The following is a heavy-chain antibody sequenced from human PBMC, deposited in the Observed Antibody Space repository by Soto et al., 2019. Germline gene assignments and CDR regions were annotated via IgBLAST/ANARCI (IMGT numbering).Heavy chain of an antibody. CDR2: IYYSGST. CDR1: CSSISSYI. D-gene: IGHD1-26*01. CDR3: ARGLISGSHYSGGWYYFDS. V-gene: IGHV4-59*01. Sequence: SSTLSLTCTVSCSSISSYIWRWLRQPPGEGLEWIGYIYYSGSTNYNPSLKSRVTISVDTSKNQASLKLSSVTAADTAVYYCARGLISGSHYSGGWYYFDSWGQGAQVTVS. J-gene: IGHJ4*02.